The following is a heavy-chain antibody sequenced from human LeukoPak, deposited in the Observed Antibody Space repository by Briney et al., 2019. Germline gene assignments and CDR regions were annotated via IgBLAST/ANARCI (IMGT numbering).Heavy chain of an antibody. CDR1: GDSISSARYY. J-gene: IGHJ4*02. Sequence: SQTLSLTCSVPGDSISSARYYWSWIRQPAGKGLEWIGRIYTSGSTDYNPSLKSRVTISVDTSKSQFSLKLSSVTAAETAVYYCAREREGPYGYLDYWGQGTLVTVSS. D-gene: IGHD4-17*01. CDR2: IYTSGST. CDR3: AREREGPYGYLDY. V-gene: IGHV4-61*02.